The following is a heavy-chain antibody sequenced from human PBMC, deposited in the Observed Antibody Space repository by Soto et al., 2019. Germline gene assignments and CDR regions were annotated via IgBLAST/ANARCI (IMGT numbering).Heavy chain of an antibody. CDR3: AKVKDIGITFGGVIVPPDY. CDR1: GFTFSSYA. J-gene: IGHJ4*02. D-gene: IGHD3-16*02. CDR2: ISGSGGST. Sequence: GGSLRLSCAASGFTFSSYAMSWVRQAPGKGLEWVSAISGSGGSTYYADSVKGRLTISRDNSKNTLYLKMNSLRAEDTAVYYCAKVKDIGITFGGVIVPPDYWGQGTLVTVSS. V-gene: IGHV3-23*01.